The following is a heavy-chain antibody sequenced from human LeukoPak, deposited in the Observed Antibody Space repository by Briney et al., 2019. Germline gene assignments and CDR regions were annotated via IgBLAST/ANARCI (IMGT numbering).Heavy chain of an antibody. CDR3: AREWAVAGHDAEYFQH. CDR2: INPNSGAT. CDR1: GYTFTGYY. V-gene: IGHV1-2*02. Sequence: ASVKVSCKASGYTFTGYYMHWVRQAPGQGLEWMGWINPNSGATNYAQKFQGRVTMTRDTSISTAYMELSRLRSDDTAVYYCAREWAVAGHDAEYFQHWGQGTLVTVSS. D-gene: IGHD6-19*01. J-gene: IGHJ1*01.